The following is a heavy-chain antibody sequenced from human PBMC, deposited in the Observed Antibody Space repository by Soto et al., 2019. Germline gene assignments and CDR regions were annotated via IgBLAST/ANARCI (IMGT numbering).Heavy chain of an antibody. CDR1: GSSVTHYC. D-gene: IGHD6-19*01. V-gene: IGHV1-18*04. Sequence: GVPAEVSCVASGSSVTHYCLGCLRQAPGQGLEWMGWISAYNGNTNYAQKLQGRVTMTTDTSTSTAYMELRSLRSDDTAVYYCARDYSGSDFDYWGQGTLV. J-gene: IGHJ4*02. CDR2: ISAYNGNT. CDR3: ARDYSGSDFDY.